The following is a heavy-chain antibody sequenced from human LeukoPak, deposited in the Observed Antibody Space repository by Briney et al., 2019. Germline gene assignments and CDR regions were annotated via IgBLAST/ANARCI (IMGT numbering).Heavy chain of an antibody. CDR1: GFTFGSYG. V-gene: IGHV3-23*01. J-gene: IGHJ4*02. CDR3: AKESDSSDYQVFDY. Sequence: GGSLRLSCAGSGFTFGSYGMSWVRQAPGKGLEWVSSISGSVGSSAGSTYYVDSVKGRFIISRDNSKNTLHLQMSSLRAEDTAVYYCAKESDSSDYQVFDYWGQGTLVTVSS. D-gene: IGHD3-22*01. CDR2: ISGSVGSSAGST.